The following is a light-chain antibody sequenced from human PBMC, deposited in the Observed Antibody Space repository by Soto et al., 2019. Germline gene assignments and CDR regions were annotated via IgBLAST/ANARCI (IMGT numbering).Light chain of an antibody. Sequence: VLTQSPGTLSLSPGEGATPSCRASQRVASDLAWYLQKPGQPPRLLIYDASIRATGIPDRISGSGSERDFTLTISRLEPEDAAVYYCQQYLNSPRTVGQGTKVDIK. CDR3: QQYLNSPRT. CDR1: QRVASD. CDR2: DAS. J-gene: IGKJ1*01. V-gene: IGKV3-20*01.